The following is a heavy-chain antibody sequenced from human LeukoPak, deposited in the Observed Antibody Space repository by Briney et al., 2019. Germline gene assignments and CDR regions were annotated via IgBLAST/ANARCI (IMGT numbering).Heavy chain of an antibody. Sequence: GGSLRLSCAASGFTFSSYGMHWVRQAPGKGLEWVAVISYDGSNKYYADSVKGRFTISRDNSKNTLYLQMNSLRAEDTAVYYCAKDSSGPFDYWGQGTLVTVSS. J-gene: IGHJ4*02. D-gene: IGHD6-19*01. CDR2: ISYDGSNK. CDR1: GFTFSSYG. CDR3: AKDSSGPFDY. V-gene: IGHV3-30*18.